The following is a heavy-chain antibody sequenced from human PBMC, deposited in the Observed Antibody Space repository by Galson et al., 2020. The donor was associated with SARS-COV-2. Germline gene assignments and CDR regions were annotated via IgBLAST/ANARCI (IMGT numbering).Heavy chain of an antibody. CDR2: IYYSGTS. CDR3: SRVGGFKAPATI. V-gene: IGHV4-59*12. J-gene: IGHJ2*01. Sequence: SGTLSLTCTVSGGTIINYYWTWVRQPPGKGLEYIAHIYYSGTSSYNPTLNSRATMSVDTSKNQTPRKVNTVTAADTAMDYCSRVGGFKAPATIWGRGTLVSVSS. D-gene: IGHD3-16*01. CDR1: GGTIINYY.